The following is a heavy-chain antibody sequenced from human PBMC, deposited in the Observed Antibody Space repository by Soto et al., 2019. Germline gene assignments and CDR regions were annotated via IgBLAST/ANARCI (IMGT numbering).Heavy chain of an antibody. J-gene: IGHJ6*02. CDR3: ARVPARSLVKDYYGMDV. V-gene: IGHV4-61*01. Sequence: XESLSVTWTVTCGSVSSGRYDWSWIRQPPGKGLEWIGYIYYSGSTNYNPSLKSRVTISVDTSKNQFSLKLSSVNAADTAVYYCARVPARSLVKDYYGMDVWGQGTTVTVSS. CDR1: CGSVSSGRYD. D-gene: IGHD6-13*01. CDR2: IYYSGST.